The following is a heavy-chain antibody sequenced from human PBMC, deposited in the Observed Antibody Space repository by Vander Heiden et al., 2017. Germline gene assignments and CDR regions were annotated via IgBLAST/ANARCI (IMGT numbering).Heavy chain of an antibody. CDR3: AKAAILGGYYYYGMDV. CDR1: GFTLSRYA. V-gene: IGHV3-23*01. J-gene: IGHJ6*02. CDR2: ISGSGDST. Sequence: EVQLLESGGGLVQPGGSLSLSCAASGFTLSRYAMSWVRQAPGKGLEWVAAISGSGDSTYYADSVKGRFTISRDNSKNTLYLQMNSLRAEDTAVYYCAKAAILGGYYYYGMDVWGQGTTVTVSS.